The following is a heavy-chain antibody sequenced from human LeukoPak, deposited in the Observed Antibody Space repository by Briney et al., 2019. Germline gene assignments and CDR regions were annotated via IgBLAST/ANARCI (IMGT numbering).Heavy chain of an antibody. D-gene: IGHD6-19*01. V-gene: IGHV3-49*03. CDR2: IRSKAYGGTT. Sequence: HPGGSLRLSCAASGFTVSSNYMSWFRQAPGKGLEWVGFIRSKAYGGTTEYAASVKGRFTISRDDSKSIAYLQMNSLKTEDTAVYYCTRERDHSGWYFDYYYGMDVWGQGTTVTVSS. CDR1: GFTVSSNY. CDR3: TRERDHSGWYFDYYYGMDV. J-gene: IGHJ6*02.